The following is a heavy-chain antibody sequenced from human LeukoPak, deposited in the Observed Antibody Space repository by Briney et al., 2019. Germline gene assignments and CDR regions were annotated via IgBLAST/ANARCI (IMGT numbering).Heavy chain of an antibody. CDR1: GFTVSSNY. V-gene: IGHV3-53*01. CDR2: IYSGGST. CDR3: ARIQQQLAYFDY. J-gene: IGHJ4*02. D-gene: IGHD6-13*01. Sequence: GGSLRLSCAASGFTVSSNYMSWARQAPGKGLEWVSVIYSGGSTYYADSVKGRFTISRDNSKNTLYLQMNSLRAEDTAVYYCARIQQQLAYFDYWGQGTLVTVSS.